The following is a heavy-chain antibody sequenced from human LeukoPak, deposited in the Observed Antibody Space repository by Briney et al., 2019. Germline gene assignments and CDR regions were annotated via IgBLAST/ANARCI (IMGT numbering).Heavy chain of an antibody. D-gene: IGHD3-10*01. CDR3: AKEVRPRALDGTDV. CDR2: ISGSGGRT. Sequence: PGGSLRLSCAASGFTVSSNYMSWVRQAPGNGLEWVSGISGSGGRTYYADSVKGRFTISRDNSKNTLFLQMNSLRAEDTAVYYCAKEVRPRALDGTDVWGQGTTVTVSS. V-gene: IGHV3-23*01. J-gene: IGHJ6*02. CDR1: GFTVSSNY.